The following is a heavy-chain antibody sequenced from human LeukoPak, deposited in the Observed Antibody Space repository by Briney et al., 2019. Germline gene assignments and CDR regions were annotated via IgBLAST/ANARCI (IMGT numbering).Heavy chain of an antibody. J-gene: IGHJ4*02. D-gene: IGHD5-18*01. CDR2: IYYSGST. V-gene: IGHV4-39*07. CDR3: ARGVYSYGYYFDY. Sequence: NSSETLSLTCTVSGGSISSSSYYWGWIRQPPGKGLEWIGSIYYSGSTYYNPSLKSRVTISVDTSKNQFSLKLSSVTAADTAVYYCARGVYSYGYYFDYWGQGTLVTVSS. CDR1: GGSISSSSYY.